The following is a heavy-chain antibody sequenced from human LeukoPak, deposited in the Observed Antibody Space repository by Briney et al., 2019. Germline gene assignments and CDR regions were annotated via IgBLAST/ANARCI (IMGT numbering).Heavy chain of an antibody. CDR3: TTEDDSGGYYYVGRLGY. CDR2: ISGSGGST. Sequence: GGSLRLSCAASGFTFSSYAMSWVRQAPGKGLEWVSAISGSGGSTYYADSVKGRFTISRDNSKNTLYLQMNSLRAEDTAVYYCTTEDDSGGYYYVGRLGYWGQGTLVTVSS. V-gene: IGHV3-23*01. D-gene: IGHD3-22*01. J-gene: IGHJ4*02. CDR1: GFTFSSYA.